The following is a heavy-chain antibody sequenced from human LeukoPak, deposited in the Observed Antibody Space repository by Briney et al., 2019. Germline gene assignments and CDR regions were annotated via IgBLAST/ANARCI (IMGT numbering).Heavy chain of an antibody. CDR1: GFTFNSYA. D-gene: IGHD2-15*01. Sequence: PGGSLTLSCSASGFTFNSYAKHWARHAPGKGLEYVSAISSNGGSTYYADSVKGRFTIARDNSKNTLYLQMSSLRAEDTAVYYCVKDLFGGYCSGGSCYRYDYWGQGTLVTVSS. CDR2: ISSNGGST. V-gene: IGHV3-64D*09. CDR3: VKDLFGGYCSGGSCYRYDY. J-gene: IGHJ4*02.